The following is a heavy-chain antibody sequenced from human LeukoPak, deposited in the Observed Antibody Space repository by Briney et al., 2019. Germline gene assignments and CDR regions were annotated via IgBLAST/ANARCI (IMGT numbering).Heavy chain of an antibody. D-gene: IGHD3-9*01. CDR1: GGSFSGYY. J-gene: IGHJ4*02. CDR2: INHSGST. V-gene: IGHV4-34*01. Sequence: PSETLSLTCAVYGGSFSGYYWSWIRQPPGKGLEWIGEINHSGSTNYNPSLKSRVTISVDTSKNQFSLKLSSVTAADTAVYYCAILTGYYLPIQKDYWGQGTLVTVSS. CDR3: AILTGYYLPIQKDY.